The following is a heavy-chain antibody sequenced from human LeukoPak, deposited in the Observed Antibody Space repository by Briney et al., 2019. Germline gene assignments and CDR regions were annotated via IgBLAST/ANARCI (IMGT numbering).Heavy chain of an antibody. Sequence: GGSLRLSCAASGFTFSNYWMQWVRQAPGKGLVWVSRINSDGSSTSYADSVKGRFTISRDNAKNTLYLQMNSLRAEDTAVYYCARVEMATILGIDYWGQGTLVTVSS. D-gene: IGHD5-24*01. CDR3: ARVEMATILGIDY. V-gene: IGHV3-74*01. J-gene: IGHJ4*02. CDR2: INSDGSST. CDR1: GFTFSNYW.